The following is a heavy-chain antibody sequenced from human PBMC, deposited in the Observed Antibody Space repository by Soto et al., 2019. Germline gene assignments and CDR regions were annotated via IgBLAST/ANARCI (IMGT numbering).Heavy chain of an antibody. CDR3: ARDGGIAAAYTIFYFDF. CDR2: IWSDGSNK. V-gene: IGHV3-33*08. J-gene: IGHJ4*02. CDR1: GFTFSSYG. Sequence: GGSLRLSCAASGFTFSSYGMHWVRQAPGKGLGWVAVIWSDGSNKYDEDSVKGRFIISRDNFKNTLYRQMNSLRAEDTVLYYCARDGGIAAAYTIFYFDFWGQGTLVTVSS. D-gene: IGHD6-13*01.